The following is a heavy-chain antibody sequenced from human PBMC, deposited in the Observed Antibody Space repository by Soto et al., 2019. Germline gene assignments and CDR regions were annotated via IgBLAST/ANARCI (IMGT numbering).Heavy chain of an antibody. CDR2: IIPIFGTA. CDR3: ARVVAATPTYYYYYGMDV. D-gene: IGHD2-15*01. V-gene: IGHV1-69*13. Sequence: VKVSSKASAGTFSSYAISWVRQAPGQGLEWMGGIIPIFGTANYAQKFQGRVTITADESTSTAYMELSSLRSEDTAVYYCARVVAATPTYYYYYGMDVWGQGTTVTVSS. J-gene: IGHJ6*02. CDR1: AGTFSSYA.